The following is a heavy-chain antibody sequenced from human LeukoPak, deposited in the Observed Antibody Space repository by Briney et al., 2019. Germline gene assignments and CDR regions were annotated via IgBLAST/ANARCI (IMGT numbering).Heavy chain of an antibody. J-gene: IGHJ4*02. CDR3: ARDRDTTFVRVDY. V-gene: IGHV3-48*03. Sequence: PGGSLRLSCAPSGFTFSNFEMNCVRQAPGKGLGWILYISSRSSTICYADSVKGRFTISRDNGKNSLYLQMNNLRAEDTAIYYGARDRDTTFVRVDYWGQGTLVTVSS. D-gene: IGHD3-10*02. CDR2: ISSRSSTI. CDR1: GFTFSNFE.